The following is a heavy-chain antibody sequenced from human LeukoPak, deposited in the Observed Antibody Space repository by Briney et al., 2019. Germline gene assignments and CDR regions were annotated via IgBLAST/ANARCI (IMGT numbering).Heavy chain of an antibody. CDR1: GGTFSSYA. V-gene: IGHV1-69*05. CDR2: IIPIFGTA. J-gene: IGHJ5*02. D-gene: IGHD3-10*01. CDR3: ERDSSGWFDP. Sequence: ASVKVSCKASGGTFSSYAISWVRQAPGQGLEWMGGIIPIFGTANYAQKFQGRVTITTDESTSTAYMELSSLRSEDTAVYYCERDSSGWFDPWGQGTLVTVSS.